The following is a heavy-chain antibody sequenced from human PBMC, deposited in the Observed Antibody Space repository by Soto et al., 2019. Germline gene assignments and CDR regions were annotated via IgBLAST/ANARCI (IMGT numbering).Heavy chain of an antibody. CDR1: GFTVRGSY. CDR2: IYSGGDS. V-gene: IGHV3-53*01. D-gene: IGHD2-2*02. CDR3: ARGGTREQLLYRGPSINYYGMDV. Sequence: EVQLVESGGGLIHPGGSLRVSCAASGFTVRGSYMSWVRQAPGKGLEWVSFIYSGGDSAYADSVKGRFTISRDISTNTLFLQMNTLRAEDTAVYYCARGGTREQLLYRGPSINYYGMDVWGQGTTVTVSS. J-gene: IGHJ6*02.